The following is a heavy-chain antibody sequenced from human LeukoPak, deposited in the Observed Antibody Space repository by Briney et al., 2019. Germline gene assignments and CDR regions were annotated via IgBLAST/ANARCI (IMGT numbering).Heavy chain of an antibody. CDR1: GGSISSSSYY. V-gene: IGHV4-39*01. Sequence: SETLSLTCTVSGGSISSSSYYWGWIRQPPGKGLEWIGSIYYSGSTYYNPSLKSRVTISVDTSKNQFSLKLSSVTAADTAVYYCARQPYGGNFDYWGQGTLVTVSS. D-gene: IGHD4-23*01. CDR2: IYYSGST. CDR3: ARQPYGGNFDY. J-gene: IGHJ4*02.